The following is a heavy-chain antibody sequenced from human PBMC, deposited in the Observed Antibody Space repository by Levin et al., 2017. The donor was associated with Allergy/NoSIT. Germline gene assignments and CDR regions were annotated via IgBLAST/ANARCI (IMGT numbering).Heavy chain of an antibody. CDR3: AREGAYCVSTSCYWFDY. D-gene: IGHD2-2*01. CDR2: VYSSGSI. CDR1: GGSISGSSHY. V-gene: IGHV4-39*07. J-gene: IGHJ4*02. Sequence: RSQTLSLTCSVSGGSISGSSHYWGWIRQPPGKGLEWIGSVYSSGSIYDNPSLRSRVTMSVDTSKNQFSLSLRSVTAADTAVYFCAREGAYCVSTSCYWFDYWGPGTLITVSS.